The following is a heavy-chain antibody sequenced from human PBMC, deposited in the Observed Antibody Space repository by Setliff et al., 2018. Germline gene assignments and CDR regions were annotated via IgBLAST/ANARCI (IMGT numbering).Heavy chain of an antibody. D-gene: IGHD1-26*01. CDR3: AREVGTSTSSDAFDV. J-gene: IGHJ3*01. CDR1: GDSISSGDYF. Sequence: SETLSLTCTVSGDSISSGDYFWSWIRQPPGKGLEWIAYIYHSGSAYYDPSLKSRVTMSVDTSKNQFSLHLTSVTAADTAVYYCAREVGTSTSSDAFDVWG. V-gene: IGHV4-30-4*08. CDR2: IYHSGSA.